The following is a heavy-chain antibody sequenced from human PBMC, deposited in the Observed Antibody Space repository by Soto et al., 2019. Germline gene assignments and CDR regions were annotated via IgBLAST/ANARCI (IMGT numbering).Heavy chain of an antibody. Sequence: SETLSLTCTVSGDSIANSRYYWDWIRQPPGKGLESIGSIFYSGTTYYNPSLKSRLTMSLDTSKNQFSLHLSSLTAADTAVYYCARRGVTGTQAFESWGQGTLVTVSS. CDR3: ARRGVTGTQAFES. J-gene: IGHJ4*02. D-gene: IGHD1-7*01. CDR2: IFYSGTT. CDR1: GDSIANSRYY. V-gene: IGHV4-39*01.